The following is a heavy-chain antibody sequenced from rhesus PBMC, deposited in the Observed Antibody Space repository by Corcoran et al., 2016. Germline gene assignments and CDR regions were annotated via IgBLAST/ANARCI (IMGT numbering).Heavy chain of an antibody. J-gene: IGHJ4*01. CDR3: ANYDYGSSYDFDY. CDR1: GFTFSSYG. D-gene: IGHD4-29*01. Sequence: EVQLVESGGGLVQPGGSLRLSCAASGFTFSSYGMTWVRHATGKGLEWVSYISNVCGSTYYSDSVKGRFTISRDNSRNTLSLQMNSLRAEDTAVYYCANYDYGSSYDFDYWGQGVLVTVSS. V-gene: IGHV3S5*01. CDR2: ISNVCGST.